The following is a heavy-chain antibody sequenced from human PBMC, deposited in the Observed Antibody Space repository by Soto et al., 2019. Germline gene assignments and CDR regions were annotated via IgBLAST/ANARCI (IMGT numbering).Heavy chain of an antibody. Sequence: SETLSLTCAVYGESFSGYYPSWNSQPPGKGLERIREINHSGSTNYNPSLKSRVTISVDTSKNQFSLKLSSVTAADTAVYYCARGRYDFWSGYYRYYYGMDVWGQGTTVTVSS. CDR1: GESFSGYY. J-gene: IGHJ6*02. CDR3: ARGRYDFWSGYYRYYYGMDV. CDR2: INHSGST. V-gene: IGHV4-34*01. D-gene: IGHD3-3*01.